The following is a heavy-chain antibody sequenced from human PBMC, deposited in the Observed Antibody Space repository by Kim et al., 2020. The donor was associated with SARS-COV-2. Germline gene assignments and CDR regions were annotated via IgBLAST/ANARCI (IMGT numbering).Heavy chain of an antibody. D-gene: IGHD6-6*01. Sequence: YYAHSAKGRFTISRDNSKHTLYLQMNSLRAEDTAVYYCGTSSSPDDAFDIWGQGTMVTVSS. J-gene: IGHJ3*02. CDR3: GTSSSPDDAFDI. V-gene: IGHV3-33*01.